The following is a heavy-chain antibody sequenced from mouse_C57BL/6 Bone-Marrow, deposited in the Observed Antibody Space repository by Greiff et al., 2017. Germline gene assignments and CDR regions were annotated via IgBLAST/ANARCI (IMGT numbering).Heavy chain of an antibody. Sequence: EVMLVESGGGLVKPGGSLKLSCAASGFTFSDYGMHWVRQAPEKGLEWVAYISSGSSTIYYADPVKGRFTISRDNAKNTLFLQMTSLRSEDTAMYYCARVGNCGNYFDYWGQGTTLTVSS. CDR3: ARVGNCGNYFDY. D-gene: IGHD1-1*02. CDR2: ISSGSSTI. J-gene: IGHJ2*01. V-gene: IGHV5-17*01. CDR1: GFTFSDYG.